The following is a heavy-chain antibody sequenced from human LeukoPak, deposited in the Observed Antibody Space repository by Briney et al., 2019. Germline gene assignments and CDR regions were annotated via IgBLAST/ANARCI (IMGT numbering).Heavy chain of an antibody. J-gene: IGHJ4*02. CDR2: ISYDGSNK. Sequence: GGSLRLSCAAAGFTCSSYAMHWVRPAPGKGLEWVAVISYDGSNKYYADSVKGRFTISRDNSKNPLYLQMNSLRAEDTAVYFCARGGELSPKYYFDYWGQGTLVTVSS. V-gene: IGHV3-30*04. D-gene: IGHD3-16*02. CDR1: GFTCSSYA. CDR3: ARGGELSPKYYFDY.